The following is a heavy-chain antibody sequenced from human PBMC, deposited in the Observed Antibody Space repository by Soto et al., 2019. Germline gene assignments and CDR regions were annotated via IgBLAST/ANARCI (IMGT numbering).Heavy chain of an antibody. CDR1: GYTFSKYG. J-gene: IGHJ1*01. CDR3: ARAASLWLFPN. Sequence: SSVKVSCKSSGYTFSKYGISWVRHPPVQGIEWMGWVNGYNGNTDYVEKLQGRVTMTTDTSTSTAYMELRILRSEDTAVYSCARAASLWLFPNWG. CDR2: VNGYNGNT. D-gene: IGHD3-9*01. V-gene: IGHV1-18*01.